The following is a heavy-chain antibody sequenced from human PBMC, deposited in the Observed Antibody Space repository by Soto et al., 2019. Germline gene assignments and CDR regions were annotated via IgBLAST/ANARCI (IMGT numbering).Heavy chain of an antibody. Sequence: QVQLQESGPRLVKPSETLSLTCTVSGGSGSGYHWNWVRQTPGKRLEWIGHIYYSGTTNYNPSLKSRITISIDTSKNQFSLKMNSVTAADTAVYYCARGQTNIWYFDHWGQGTLVTVSS. CDR2: IYYSGTT. J-gene: IGHJ4*02. CDR1: GGSGSGYH. V-gene: IGHV4-59*02. CDR3: ARGQTNIWYFDH.